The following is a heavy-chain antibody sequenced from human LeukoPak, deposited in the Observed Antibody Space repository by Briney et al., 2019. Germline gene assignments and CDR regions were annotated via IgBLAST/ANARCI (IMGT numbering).Heavy chain of an antibody. CDR2: IHPSDGDT. D-gene: IGHD3-10*01. J-gene: IGHJ4*02. Sequence: ASVKVSCKASGYTFTSFYMHWVRQAPGQGLEWMGLIHPSDGDTKYAQEFQDRVTMTRDTSTSTVYMELSSLRFEDTAVYYCATYTQSGAQGISDYWGQGTLVTVSS. V-gene: IGHV1-46*01. CDR3: ATYTQSGAQGISDY. CDR1: GYTFTSFY.